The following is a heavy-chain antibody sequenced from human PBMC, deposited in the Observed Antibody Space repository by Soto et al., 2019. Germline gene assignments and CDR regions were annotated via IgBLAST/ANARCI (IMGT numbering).Heavy chain of an antibody. CDR1: GFTFDDYA. CDR3: TTTSIWYYYMDV. V-gene: IGHV3-9*01. J-gene: IGHJ6*03. CDR2: ISWNSGSI. D-gene: IGHD3-3*01. Sequence: GGSLRLSCAASGFTFDDYAMHWVRQAPGKGLEWVSGISWNSGSIGYADSVKGRFTISRDNAKNTLYLQMNSLRAEDTAVYYCTTTSIWYYYMDVWGKGTTVTVSS.